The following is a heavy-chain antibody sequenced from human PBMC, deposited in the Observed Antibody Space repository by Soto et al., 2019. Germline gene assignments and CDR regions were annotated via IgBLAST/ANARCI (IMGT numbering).Heavy chain of an antibody. CDR3: ARDYDFWSGYYVAPYYYYYYGMDV. CDR2: INPNSGGT. D-gene: IGHD3-3*01. J-gene: IGHJ6*02. CDR1: GYTFTGYY. Sequence: ASVKVSCKASGYTFTGYYMHWVRQAPGQGLEWMGWINPNSGGTNYAQKFQGRVTMTRDTSISTAYMELSRLRSDDTAVYYCARDYDFWSGYYVAPYYYYYYGMDVWGQGTTVTVSS. V-gene: IGHV1-2*02.